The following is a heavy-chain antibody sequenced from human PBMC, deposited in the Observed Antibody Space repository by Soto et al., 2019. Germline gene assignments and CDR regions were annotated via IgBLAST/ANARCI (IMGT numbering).Heavy chain of an antibody. CDR2: IYYSGST. Sequence: PSQTLSLTCSVSGGSINSSSYFWGWFRQPPGKGLEWIGSIYYSGSTYYNPSLRSRVTISVDTSKNQFSRKLSSVTAADTAVFYCARHYSSGSRNWFDPWGQGTLVTVSS. J-gene: IGHJ5*02. V-gene: IGHV4-39*01. CDR1: GGSINSSSYF. D-gene: IGHD6-19*01. CDR3: ARHYSSGSRNWFDP.